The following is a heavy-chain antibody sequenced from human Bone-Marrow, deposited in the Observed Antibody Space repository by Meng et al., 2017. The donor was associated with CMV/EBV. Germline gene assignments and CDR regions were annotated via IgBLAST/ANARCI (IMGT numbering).Heavy chain of an antibody. Sequence: GDYYGSWSRQPPGKGLEWIGYIYYSGSTYYNPSLKRRVTISVDTSKNQFSLKLSSVTAADTAVYYCARGAYYYDSSGYPRPHWFDPWGQGTLVTVSS. CDR1: GDYY. CDR3: ARGAYYYDSSGYPRPHWFDP. CDR2: IYYSGST. D-gene: IGHD3-22*01. V-gene: IGHV4-30-4*08. J-gene: IGHJ5*02.